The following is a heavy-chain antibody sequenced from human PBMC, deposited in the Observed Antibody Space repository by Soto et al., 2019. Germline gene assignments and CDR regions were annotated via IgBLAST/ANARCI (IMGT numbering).Heavy chain of an antibody. D-gene: IGHD5-18*01. CDR1: GGSIGSGRFY. CDR3: ARDTAPKGYSAWYFDL. Sequence: QVLLQESGPGLVKPSQTLSLTCIVSGGSIGSGRFYWNWIRQHPGKGLEWIGYTYYSGSTYYNPSLKSRIAISVDPSKNQFSLKLNSVTAADTAVYYCARDTAPKGYSAWYFDLWGRGTLVTVSS. CDR2: TYYSGST. V-gene: IGHV4-31*03. J-gene: IGHJ2*01.